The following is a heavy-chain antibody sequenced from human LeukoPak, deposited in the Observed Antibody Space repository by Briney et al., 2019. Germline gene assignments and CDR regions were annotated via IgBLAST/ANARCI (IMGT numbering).Heavy chain of an antibody. CDR2: ISYDGSNK. CDR1: GFTFSSYA. D-gene: IGHD6-13*01. Sequence: GRSLRLSCAASGFTFSSYAMHWVRQAPGKGLEWVAVISYDGSNKYYADSVKGRFTISRDNSKNTLYLQMNSLRAEDTAVYYCAREAGYSSSWFRSQGWFDPWGQGTLVTVSS. CDR3: AREAGYSSSWFRSQGWFDP. V-gene: IGHV3-30*04. J-gene: IGHJ5*02.